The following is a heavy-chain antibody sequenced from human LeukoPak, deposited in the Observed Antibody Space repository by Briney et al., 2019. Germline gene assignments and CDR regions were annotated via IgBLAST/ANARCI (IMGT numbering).Heavy chain of an antibody. CDR1: GGSISSHY. Sequence: SETLSLTCTVSGGSISSHYWSWIRQPAGKGLEWIGRIYSSGSTNYNPSLKSRVTISVDTSKNQFSLKLSSVTAADTAVYYCARGALISYSYGPFDYWGQGALVTVSS. CDR3: ARGALISYSYGPFDY. CDR2: IYSSGST. J-gene: IGHJ4*02. D-gene: IGHD5-18*01. V-gene: IGHV4-4*07.